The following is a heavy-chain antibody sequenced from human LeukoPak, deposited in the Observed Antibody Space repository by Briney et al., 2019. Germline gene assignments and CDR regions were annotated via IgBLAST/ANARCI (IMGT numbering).Heavy chain of an antibody. Sequence: SETLSLTCTVSAGSITSDDSYWSWIRQPPGKGLEWIGYIYHSGTAYYNPSLKSRVTISVDSSKNQFSLKLSSVTAADTAVYYCARDQGGSSTNYYMDVWGKGTTVTVSS. V-gene: IGHV4-61*08. D-gene: IGHD2-2*01. CDR3: ARDQGGSSTNYYMDV. J-gene: IGHJ6*03. CDR2: IYHSGTA. CDR1: AGSITSDDSY.